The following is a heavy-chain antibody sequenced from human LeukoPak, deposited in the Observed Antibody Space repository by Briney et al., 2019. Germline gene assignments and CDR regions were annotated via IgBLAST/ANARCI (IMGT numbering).Heavy chain of an antibody. V-gene: IGHV5-51*01. CDR3: ARQNHCSGGSCYSDY. CDR1: GYSFTSYW. CDR2: IYPGDSDT. D-gene: IGHD2-15*01. Sequence: GASVKISCKGSGYSFTSYWIGWVRQMPGKGLEWMGIIYPGDSDTRYSPSFQGQVTISADKSISTAYLQWSSLKASDTAMYYCARQNHCSGGSCYSDYWGQGTLVTVSS. J-gene: IGHJ4*02.